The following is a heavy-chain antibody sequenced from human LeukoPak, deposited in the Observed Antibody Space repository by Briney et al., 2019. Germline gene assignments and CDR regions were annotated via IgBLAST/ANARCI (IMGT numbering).Heavy chain of an antibody. CDR1: GFTFSSYW. V-gene: IGHV3-74*01. D-gene: IGHD5-18*01. J-gene: IGHJ4*02. Sequence: GGSLRLSCAASGFTFSSYWMHWVRQAPGKGLVWVSRINSDGSTTSSADSVKGRVTISRDNAKNSLYLQMSSLRAEDTAVYYCARDHPSYGLDYWGQGTLVTVSS. CDR2: INSDGSTT. CDR3: ARDHPSYGLDY.